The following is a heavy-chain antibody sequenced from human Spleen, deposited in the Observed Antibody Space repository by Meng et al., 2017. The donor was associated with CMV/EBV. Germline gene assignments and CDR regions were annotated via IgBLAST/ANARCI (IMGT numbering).Heavy chain of an antibody. CDR2: MYRTGSTS. D-gene: IGHD6-13*01. V-gene: IGHV4-38-2*02. CDR1: GYSIASGYY. CDR3: ARGYRAATGVDY. J-gene: IGHJ4*02. Sequence: SETLSLTCTVPGYSIASGYYWGWIRQPPGKGLEWIGSMYRTGSTSYYNPSLKSRVTISIDTSKNRFSLKLSSVTAADTAVYYCARGYRAATGVDYWGQGTLVTVSS.